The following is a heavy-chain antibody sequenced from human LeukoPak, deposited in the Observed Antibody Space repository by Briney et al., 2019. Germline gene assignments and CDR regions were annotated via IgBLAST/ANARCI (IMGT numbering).Heavy chain of an antibody. D-gene: IGHD3-3*01. Sequence: GGSLRLSCAASGFTFSSYAMSWVRQAPGKGLEWVSAISGSGGSTYYADSVKGRFTISRDNSKNTLYLQMNSLRAEDTAVYYCAKLPDYDFWSGFHASFDYWGQGTLVTVSS. V-gene: IGHV3-23*01. J-gene: IGHJ4*02. CDR2: ISGSGGST. CDR1: GFTFSSYA. CDR3: AKLPDYDFWSGFHASFDY.